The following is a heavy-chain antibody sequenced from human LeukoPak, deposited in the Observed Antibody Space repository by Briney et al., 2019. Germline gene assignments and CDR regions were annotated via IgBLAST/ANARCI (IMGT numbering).Heavy chain of an antibody. D-gene: IGHD2-2*01. J-gene: IGHJ3*02. V-gene: IGHV5-51*01. CDR3: ARLFGQYQHSDAFDI. CDR2: IYPGDSDT. Sequence: GESLNISCKGSGYSFTTYWIGWVRQMPGKGLEWMGIIYPGDSDTRYSPSFQGQVTISADRSISTAYLQWSNLKASDTAMYYCARLFGQYQHSDAFDIWGQGTMVTVSS. CDR1: GYSFTTYW.